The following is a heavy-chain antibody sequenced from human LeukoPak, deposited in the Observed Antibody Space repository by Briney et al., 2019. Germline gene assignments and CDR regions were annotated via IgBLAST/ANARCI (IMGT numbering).Heavy chain of an antibody. D-gene: IGHD3-22*01. CDR3: AREGSDYYDSSGYGPFDY. V-gene: IGHV1-69*13. CDR2: LIPIFGTA. J-gene: IGHJ4*02. Sequence: GAPVKVSCKASGGTFSSYAISWVRQAPGQGLEWMGGLIPIFGTANYAQKFQGRVTITADESTSTAYMELSSLRSEDTAVYYCAREGSDYYDSSGYGPFDYWGQGTLVTVSS. CDR1: GGTFSSYA.